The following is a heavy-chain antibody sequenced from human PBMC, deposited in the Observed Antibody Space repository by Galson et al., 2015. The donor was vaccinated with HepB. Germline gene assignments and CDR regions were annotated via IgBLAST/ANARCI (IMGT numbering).Heavy chain of an antibody. CDR1: GFTFSSYA. Sequence: SLRLSCAASGFTFSSYALSWVRQAPGKGLEWVSAISGSGGSTYYADSVKGRFTISRDNSKNTLYLQMNSLRAEDTAVYYCAKFTDILTGFDAFDIWGQGTMVTVSS. V-gene: IGHV3-23*01. D-gene: IGHD3-9*01. CDR2: ISGSGGST. CDR3: AKFTDILTGFDAFDI. J-gene: IGHJ3*02.